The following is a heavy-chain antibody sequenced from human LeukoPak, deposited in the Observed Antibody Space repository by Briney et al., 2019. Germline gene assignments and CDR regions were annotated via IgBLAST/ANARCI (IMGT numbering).Heavy chain of an antibody. D-gene: IGHD6-19*01. CDR2: ISGSST. CDR1: GFTFSSYA. Sequence: GGSLRLSCAASGFTFSSYAMSWVRQAPGRGLEWVSSISGSSTYYTDSVKGRFTISKDTSKNTLYLQMNSLRAEDTAVYYCAKEEWLGKMNYFDHWGQGTLVTVSS. J-gene: IGHJ4*02. V-gene: IGHV3-23*01. CDR3: AKEEWLGKMNYFDH.